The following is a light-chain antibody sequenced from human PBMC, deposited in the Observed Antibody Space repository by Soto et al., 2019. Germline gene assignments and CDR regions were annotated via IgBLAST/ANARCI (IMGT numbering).Light chain of an antibody. J-gene: IGKJ3*01. Sequence: EIVLTQSPATLSLSPGERATLSCRASQSVSSYLAWYQQKPGQAPRLLIYDASNRATGIPARFSGSGSGTDVTLTISSLEPEDFAVYYCPQRSNWPPIFTFGPGTKVDIK. CDR1: QSVSSY. CDR3: PQRSNWPPIFT. CDR2: DAS. V-gene: IGKV3-11*01.